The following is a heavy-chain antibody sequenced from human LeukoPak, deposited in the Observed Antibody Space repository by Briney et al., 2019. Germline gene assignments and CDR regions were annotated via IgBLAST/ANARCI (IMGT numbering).Heavy chain of an antibody. CDR2: ISAYNGNT. CDR1: GYTFTSYG. CDR3: ARPHYEREADAFDI. D-gene: IGHD4-17*01. Sequence: ASVKVSCKASGYTFTSYGISWVRQAPGQGLEWMGWISAYNGNTNYAQKLQGRVTMTTDTSTSAAYMELRSLRSDDTAVYYCARPHYEREADAFDIWGQGTMVTVSS. J-gene: IGHJ3*02. V-gene: IGHV1-18*01.